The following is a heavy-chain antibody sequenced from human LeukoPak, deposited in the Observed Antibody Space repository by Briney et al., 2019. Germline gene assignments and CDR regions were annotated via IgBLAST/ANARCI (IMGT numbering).Heavy chain of an antibody. CDR3: ARLPLGAFGEVLNFDY. CDR1: GEFYNGYY. CDR2: INHSGTI. V-gene: IGHV4-34*01. J-gene: IGHJ4*02. D-gene: IGHD3-10*01. Sequence: PSETLSLTCGVSGEFYNGYYWSWIRQPPGKGLEWIGDINHSGTIKYNPSLKSRVTISIDTSKKQFSLRVNSVTAADTAVYYCARLPLGAFGEVLNFDYWGQGNLVTVSP.